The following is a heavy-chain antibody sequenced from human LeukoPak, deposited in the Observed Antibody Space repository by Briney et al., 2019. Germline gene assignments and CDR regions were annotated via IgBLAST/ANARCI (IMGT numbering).Heavy chain of an antibody. CDR1: GYTLTELS. J-gene: IGHJ4*02. CDR2: FDPEDGET. D-gene: IGHD2-2*01. CDR3: ATGTIYCSSCSDDY. V-gene: IGHV1-24*01. Sequence: ASVKVSCKVSGYTLTELSMHWVRQAPGKGLECMGGFDPEDGETPIFAQKFQGRVTMTEDTSTDTAYMELSSLRSEDTAVYYCATGTIYCSSCSDDYWGQGTLVTVSS.